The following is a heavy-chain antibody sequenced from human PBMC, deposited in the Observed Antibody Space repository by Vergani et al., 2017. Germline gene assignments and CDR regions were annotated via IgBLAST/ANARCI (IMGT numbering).Heavy chain of an antibody. D-gene: IGHD1-14*01. J-gene: IGHJ5*02. CDR2: TWYDGNNK. CDR1: GFAFNQYG. V-gene: IGHV3-33*01. Sequence: QVQLVESGRGVVQPGRSLRLSCAASGFAFNQYGMHWVRQAPGKGLEWVAVTWYDGNNKQYADSVKGRFTISRYNSKSTMYLQMNSLRDEDTGVYYCARNLRLLYNRFDPWGQGTLVTVSS. CDR3: ARNLRLLYNRFDP.